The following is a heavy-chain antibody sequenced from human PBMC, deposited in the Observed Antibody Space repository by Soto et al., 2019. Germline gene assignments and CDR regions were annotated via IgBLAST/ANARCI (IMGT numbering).Heavy chain of an antibody. CDR1: GYSFTYYW. CDR3: ARQNGFDV. V-gene: IGHV5-51*01. J-gene: IGHJ3*01. Sequence: GESLKISCKASGYSFTYYWIGWVRQMPGKGLEWMGIIYPGNSDTKYSPSFQGQVTISADKSITTAYLQWSSLRASDTAMYYCARQNGFDVWGQGTMVTVSS. CDR2: IYPGNSDT.